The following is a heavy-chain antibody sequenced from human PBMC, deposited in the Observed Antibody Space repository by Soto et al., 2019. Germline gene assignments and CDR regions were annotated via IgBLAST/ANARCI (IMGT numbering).Heavy chain of an antibody. CDR3: ARIRRSSNRRYALDY. Sequence: SGPTLVNPTQTLTLNCTFSGFSLSTSGMCVSWIRQPPGKALEWLARIDWDDDKYYSTSLKTRLTVSKDTSKNQVVMTVTNMDPADTASYYCARIRRSSNRRYALDYWGQGILVTVSS. CDR2: IDWDDDK. J-gene: IGHJ4*02. V-gene: IGHV2-70*11. CDR1: GFSLSTSGMC. D-gene: IGHD6-13*01.